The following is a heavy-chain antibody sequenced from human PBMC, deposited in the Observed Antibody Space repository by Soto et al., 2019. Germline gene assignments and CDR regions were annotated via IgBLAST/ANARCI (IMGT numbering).Heavy chain of an antibody. J-gene: IGHJ5*02. CDR1: NGSITSGNW. CDR3: ARVWGALAPIAGWFGP. D-gene: IGHD3-16*01. V-gene: IGHV4-4*02. Sequence: QVQLQESGPGLVKPSGTLSLTCAVSNGSITSGNWWSWVRQPPGKGLEGIGDIYQTGSTNYNTSLRSRVIISVDKSKNNFSLSLSSVTAADTAVYFCARVWGALAPIAGWFGPWGRGILVTVSS. CDR2: IYQTGST.